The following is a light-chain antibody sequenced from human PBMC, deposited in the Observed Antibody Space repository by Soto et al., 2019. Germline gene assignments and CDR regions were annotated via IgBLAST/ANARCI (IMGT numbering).Light chain of an antibody. Sequence: IPLTQSPSTLSASVGDRVTITCRASQSISSRLAWYQQKPGKAPKLLIYDASSLESGVPSRFSGSGSGTEFTLSISSLQSDDFAVYYCQQYNFWPRSFGQGTKVDIK. CDR2: DAS. CDR1: QSISSR. CDR3: QQYNFWPRS. J-gene: IGKJ1*01. V-gene: IGKV1-5*01.